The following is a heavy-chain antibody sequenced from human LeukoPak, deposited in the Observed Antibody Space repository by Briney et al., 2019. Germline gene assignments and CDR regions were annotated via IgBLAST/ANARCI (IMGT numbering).Heavy chain of an antibody. Sequence: ASVKVSCKASGYTFTSYDIHWVRQATGKGLEGMGWMNPKSGNTGYAQKFQSRVTRTRNTSISTAYMELSSLRTEDTAVYYCARCYCSSTSCYYWYFDLWGRGTLVTVSS. CDR1: GYTFTSYD. CDR3: ARCYCSSTSCYYWYFDL. V-gene: IGHV1-8*01. J-gene: IGHJ2*01. CDR2: MNPKSGNT. D-gene: IGHD2-2*01.